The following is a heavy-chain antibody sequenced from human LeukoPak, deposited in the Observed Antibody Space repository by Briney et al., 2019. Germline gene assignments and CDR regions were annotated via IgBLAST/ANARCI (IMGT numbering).Heavy chain of an antibody. CDR2: ISFDGSNE. Sequence: GRSLSLSCAASGFTFSSYAMYWVRQAPGKGLEWVAVISFDGSNEYYADSVNGRFTISRDNSKNTLYLQMNSLRAQDTAVYYCARRPVVTATDGFGYWGQGTLVTVSS. CDR1: GFTFSSYA. V-gene: IGHV3-30-3*01. D-gene: IGHD2-21*02. J-gene: IGHJ4*02. CDR3: ARRPVVTATDGFGY.